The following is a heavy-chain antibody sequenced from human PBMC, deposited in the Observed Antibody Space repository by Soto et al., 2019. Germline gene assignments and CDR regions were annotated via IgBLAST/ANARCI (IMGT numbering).Heavy chain of an antibody. CDR2: FDPEDGET. J-gene: IGHJ4*02. CDR1: GYTLTELS. V-gene: IGHV1-24*01. D-gene: IGHD3-10*01. CDR3: AKDSLRDIWFGEFRADY. Sequence: VASVKVSCKVSGYTLTELSMHWVRQAPGKGLEWMGGFDPEDGETIYAQKFQGRVTMTEDTSTDTAYMELSSLRSEDTAVYYCAKDSLRDIWFGEFRADYWGQGTLVTVSS.